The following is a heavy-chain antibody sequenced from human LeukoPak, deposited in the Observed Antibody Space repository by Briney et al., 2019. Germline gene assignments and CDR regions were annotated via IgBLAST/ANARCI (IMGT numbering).Heavy chain of an antibody. CDR1: GGSISSSSYY. V-gene: IGHV4-61*05. CDR2: IHYSEST. J-gene: IGHJ6*02. D-gene: IGHD6-13*01. CDR3: ARVSAAGMEFHYGMDV. Sequence: SETLSLTCTVSGGSISSSSYYWGWIRQPPGKGLEWIGNIHYSESTNFNPSLKSRVAIAVDRSKNQFSLSMRSVTAADTAVYYCARVSAAGMEFHYGMDVWGQGTTVFVSS.